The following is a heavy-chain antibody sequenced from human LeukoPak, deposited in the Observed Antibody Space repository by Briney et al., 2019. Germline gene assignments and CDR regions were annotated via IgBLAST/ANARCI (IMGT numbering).Heavy chain of an antibody. D-gene: IGHD2-15*01. CDR2: IDPSGGSA. J-gene: IGHJ3*02. Sequence: ASVKVSCTGSGYTFITYFVHWVRQAPGQGLEWMGVIDPSGGSATYAQKFQGRVTMSRDTSTTTVYMELNSLTSEDTAVYFCAVYCSGGSCSWAQAVSDIWGQGTMVTISS. CDR3: AVYCSGGSCSWAQAVSDI. CDR1: GYTFITYF. V-gene: IGHV1-46*01.